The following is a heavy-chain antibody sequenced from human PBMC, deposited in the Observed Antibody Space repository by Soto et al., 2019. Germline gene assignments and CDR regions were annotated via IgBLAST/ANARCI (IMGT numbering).Heavy chain of an antibody. D-gene: IGHD3-16*01. CDR3: ASWSIGGDYFDY. V-gene: IGHV1-69*02. J-gene: IGHJ4*02. CDR1: VGTFSSYT. Sequence: QVQLVQSGAEVKKPWSSVKVSCKASVGTFSSYTISCVRQAPGQGIELMGRIIPILGIANYAQKFHGRVTITEDKSTSPAYMELSSLRSEDTAVYYCASWSIGGDYFDYLGQGTLVTVSS. CDR2: IIPILGIA.